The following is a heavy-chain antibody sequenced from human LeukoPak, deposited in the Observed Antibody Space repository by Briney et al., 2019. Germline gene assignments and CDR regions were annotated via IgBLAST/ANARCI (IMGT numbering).Heavy chain of an antibody. D-gene: IGHD5-24*01. V-gene: IGHV4-31*03. CDR1: GGSISSGGYY. CDR3: ARGGVGDGYNTGLG. Sequence: PSETLSLTCTVSGGSISSGGYYWSWIRRHPGKVLEWIGYIYYSGSTYYNPSLKSRVTISVDTSKNQFSLKLSSVTAADTAVYYCARGGVGDGYNTGLGWGQGTLVTVSS. CDR2: IYYSGST. J-gene: IGHJ4*02.